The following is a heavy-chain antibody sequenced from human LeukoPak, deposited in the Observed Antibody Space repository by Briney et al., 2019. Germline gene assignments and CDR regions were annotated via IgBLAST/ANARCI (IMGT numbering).Heavy chain of an antibody. CDR2: ISAYNGNT. V-gene: IGHV1-18*01. Sequence: ASVNVSCKASGYIFTSNGISWVRQAAGQGLERMGWISAYNGNTNYAQKLQGRVTMTTDTSTSTAYMELRSLRSDDTAVYYCARDLGWRDSSGSSDYWGQGTLVTVSS. CDR3: ARDLGWRDSSGSSDY. CDR1: GYIFTSNG. J-gene: IGHJ4*02. D-gene: IGHD3-22*01.